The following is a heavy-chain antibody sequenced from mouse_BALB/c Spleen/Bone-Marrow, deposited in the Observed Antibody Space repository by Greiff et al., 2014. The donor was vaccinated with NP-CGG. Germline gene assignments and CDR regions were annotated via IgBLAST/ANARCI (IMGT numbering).Heavy chain of an antibody. V-gene: IGHV5-6-3*01. CDR2: INNNGGST. Sequence: DVMLVESGGGLVQPGGSLKLSCVASGFTFSSYGMSWVRQTPDKRLELVATINNNGGSTYYPDSVKGQFTISRDNAKNTLYLQMSSLKSVDTAMYYCARVYGWYFDVWGAGTTVTVSS. CDR1: GFTFSSYG. J-gene: IGHJ1*01. D-gene: IGHD1-1*01. CDR3: ARVYGWYFDV.